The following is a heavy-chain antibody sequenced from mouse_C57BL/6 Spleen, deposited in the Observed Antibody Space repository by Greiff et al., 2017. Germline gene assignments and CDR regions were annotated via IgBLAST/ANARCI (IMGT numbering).Heavy chain of an antibody. CDR1: GYAFSSYW. Sequence: VQLQQSGAELVKPGASVKISCKASGYAFSSYWMNWVKQRPGKGLEWIGKIYPGDGDTNYNGKFKGKATLTSDKSSSTAYMQLSSLTSEDSAVYFCARGGPVYFDVWGPGTTVTVSS. CDR3: ARGGPVYFDV. CDR2: IYPGDGDT. V-gene: IGHV1-80*01. J-gene: IGHJ1*01.